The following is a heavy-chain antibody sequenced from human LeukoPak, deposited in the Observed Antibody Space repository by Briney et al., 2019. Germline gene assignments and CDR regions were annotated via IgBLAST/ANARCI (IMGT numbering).Heavy chain of an antibody. CDR3: ARSSFRGAIAAAGVDY. CDR1: GYSFTSYW. Sequence: GESLKIYCKGSGYSFTSYWIGWVRQMPGKGLELMGITYPGASDARYGPSFQDQVTFSVDTSISAAYLQWSSLKASDTAMYYCARSSFRGAIAAAGVDYWGQGTLVTVSS. J-gene: IGHJ4*02. V-gene: IGHV5-51*01. CDR2: TYPGASDA. D-gene: IGHD6-13*01.